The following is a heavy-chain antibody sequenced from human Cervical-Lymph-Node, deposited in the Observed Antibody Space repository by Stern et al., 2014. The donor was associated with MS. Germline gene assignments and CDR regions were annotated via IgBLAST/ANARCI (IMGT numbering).Heavy chain of an antibody. V-gene: IGHV7-4-1*02. CDR1: GYSFNRYA. CDR3: ARDLRDISGYYLDS. CDR2: INTNTGNP. D-gene: IGHD3-22*01. J-gene: IGHJ4*02. Sequence: DQLVESGSELRKPGASVKVSCKASGYSFNRYAVTWVRQAPGQGLEWLGWINTNTGNPTYAQGFTGRFVFSLDTSVSTTYLHISSLKAEDTAVYYCARDLRDISGYYLDSWGQGSLVTVSS.